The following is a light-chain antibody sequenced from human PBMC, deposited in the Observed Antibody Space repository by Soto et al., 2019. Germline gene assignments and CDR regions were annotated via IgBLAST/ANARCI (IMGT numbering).Light chain of an antibody. J-gene: IGKJ2*01. Sequence: VMTQSPATLSASPGERATLSCRASQSVITNVAWYQQKPGQAPRLLIYGASTRATGIPARFSGSGSGTEFTLTISSLQSEDFAVYYCQHYNHWPMYTFGQGTKVDIK. V-gene: IGKV3-15*01. CDR3: QHYNHWPMYT. CDR1: QSVITN. CDR2: GAS.